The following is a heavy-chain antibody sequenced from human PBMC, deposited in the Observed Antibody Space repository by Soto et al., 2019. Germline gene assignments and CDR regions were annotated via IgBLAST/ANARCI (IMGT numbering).Heavy chain of an antibody. Sequence: GALRLSCAASGFTYSTYTMHWVRPAPGKGLEWVSAISGSGGSTYYADSVKGRFTISRDNSKNTLYLQMNSLRAEDTAVYYCAKEEGSSYYGSGSFNFDYWGQGTLVTVSS. V-gene: IGHV3-23*01. CDR3: AKEEGSSYYGSGSFNFDY. D-gene: IGHD3-10*01. CDR2: ISGSGGST. J-gene: IGHJ4*02. CDR1: GFTYSTYT.